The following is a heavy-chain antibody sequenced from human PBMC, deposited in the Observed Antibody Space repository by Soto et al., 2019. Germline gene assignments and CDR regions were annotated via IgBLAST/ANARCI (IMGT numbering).Heavy chain of an antibody. CDR3: ARGRYGDY. Sequence: QVHLVQSGAEVKKPGASVKVSCKCSGYTFTSYGITWVRQAPGQGLEWMGWISAHNGNTDYAQKLQGRVTVTRDTSTSTAYMELRSPRSADTAVYYCARGRYGDYWGQGALVTVSS. CDR1: GYTFTSYG. V-gene: IGHV1-18*01. CDR2: ISAHNGNT. D-gene: IGHD1-1*01. J-gene: IGHJ4*02.